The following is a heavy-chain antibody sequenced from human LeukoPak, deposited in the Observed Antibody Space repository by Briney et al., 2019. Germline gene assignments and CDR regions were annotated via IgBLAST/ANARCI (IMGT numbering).Heavy chain of an antibody. CDR1: GFTFSSYA. J-gene: IGHJ4*02. V-gene: IGHV3-66*01. D-gene: IGHD3-10*01. Sequence: GGSLRLSCAASGFTFSSYAMSWVRQAPGKGLEWVSVIYSGGSTYYADSVKGRFTISRDNSKNTLYLQMNSLRAEDTAVYYCARGTMVRGGIFDYWGQGTLVTVSS. CDR2: IYSGGST. CDR3: ARGTMVRGGIFDY.